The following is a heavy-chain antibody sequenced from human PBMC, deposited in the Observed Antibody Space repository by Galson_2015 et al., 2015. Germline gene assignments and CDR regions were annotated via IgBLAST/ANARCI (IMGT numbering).Heavy chain of an antibody. CDR1: GYTFTSYG. D-gene: IGHD4-17*01. J-gene: IGHJ4*02. V-gene: IGHV1-18*01. CDR3: ARGSDYGDYLYDY. CDR2: ISTYAGNT. Sequence: SVKVSCKASGYTFTSYGISWVRQAPGQGLEWMGWISTYAGNTYYAQNLQGRVTMTTDPSTSTAYMELRSLRSDDTAVYYCARGSDYGDYLYDYWGQGTLVTVSS.